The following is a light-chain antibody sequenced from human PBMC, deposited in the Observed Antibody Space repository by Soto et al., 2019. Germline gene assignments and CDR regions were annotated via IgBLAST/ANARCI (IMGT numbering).Light chain of an antibody. V-gene: IGKV3-11*01. CDR1: PSVATR. Sequence: EIVLTQSPATLSLSPGERATLSCRASPSVATRLSWYQQKPGQVPRLLIYDAPNRATGIPARVRASGSETDFTLTISSLEPEDFAVYYCQQRRDWPRTFGGGTKVEI. J-gene: IGKJ4*01. CDR2: DAP. CDR3: QQRRDWPRT.